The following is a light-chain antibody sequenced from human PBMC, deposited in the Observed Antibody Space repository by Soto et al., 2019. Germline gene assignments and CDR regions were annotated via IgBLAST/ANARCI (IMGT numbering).Light chain of an antibody. CDR3: QQYDSIPIT. J-gene: IGKJ5*01. Sequence: DIVMTQSPDSLAVSLGERATINCKSSQSVLYSSNNKNYLAWYQQKAGQPPKMLIYWASTRESGVPDRFSGSGSGIDFTLTISSLQAEDVGVYYCQQYDSIPITFGQGTRLEIK. V-gene: IGKV4-1*01. CDR1: QSVLYSSNNKNY. CDR2: WAS.